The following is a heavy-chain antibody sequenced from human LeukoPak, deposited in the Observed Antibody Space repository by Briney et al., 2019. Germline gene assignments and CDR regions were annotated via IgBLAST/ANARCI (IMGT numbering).Heavy chain of an antibody. V-gene: IGHV3-23*01. CDR2: ISSSGGST. CDR3: AKLVRGAFDI. Sequence: GGSLRLSCAASGFTFSSYAMSWVRQAPGKGLKWVSAISSSGGSTYYADSAKGRFTISRDNSKNTLYLQMNSLRAEDTAVYYCAKLVRGAFDIWGQGTMVTVSS. D-gene: IGHD6-13*01. J-gene: IGHJ3*02. CDR1: GFTFSSYA.